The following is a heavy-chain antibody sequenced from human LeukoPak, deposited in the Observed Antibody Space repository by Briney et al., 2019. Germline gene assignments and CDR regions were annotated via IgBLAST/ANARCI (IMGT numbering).Heavy chain of an antibody. CDR2: IYYSGST. CDR1: GGSISSYY. D-gene: IGHD1/OR15-1a*01. CDR3: ARGNSNYYYGVDV. V-gene: IGHV4-59*08. J-gene: IGHJ6*02. Sequence: PSETLSLTCTVSGGSISSYYWSWIRQPPGKGLEWIGYIYYSGSTNYNPSLKSRVTISVDTSKNQFSLKLSSVTAADTAVYYCARGNSNYYYGVDVWGQGTTVTVSS.